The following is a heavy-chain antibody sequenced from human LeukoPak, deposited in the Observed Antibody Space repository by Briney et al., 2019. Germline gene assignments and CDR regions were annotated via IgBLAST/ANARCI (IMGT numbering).Heavy chain of an antibody. D-gene: IGHD3-3*01. CDR2: ISGGST. J-gene: IGHJ4*02. V-gene: IGHV3-69-1*01. Sequence: GGSLRLSCAASGFTFSDYYMNWIRQAPGKGLEWVSYISGGSTYYADSRKGRFTISRDNAKNSLYLQMNSLRAEDTAVYYCARDTLDFWSGYYMYYFDYWGQGTLVTVSS. CDR1: GFTFSDYY. CDR3: ARDTLDFWSGYYMYYFDY.